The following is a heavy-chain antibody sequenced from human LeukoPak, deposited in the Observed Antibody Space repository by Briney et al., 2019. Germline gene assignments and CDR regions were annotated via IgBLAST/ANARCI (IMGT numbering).Heavy chain of an antibody. Sequence: GGSLRLSCGASGFTFTTHNMNWVRQAPGKGLEWISYISGSSDAIFYADSVQGRFTISRDNAKNSIYLQMNSLRAEDTAVYYCARTYGSGSLDYGGQGTLVTVSS. CDR3: ARTYGSGSLDY. V-gene: IGHV3-48*01. CDR2: ISGSSDAI. D-gene: IGHD2-15*01. CDR1: GFTFTTHN. J-gene: IGHJ4*02.